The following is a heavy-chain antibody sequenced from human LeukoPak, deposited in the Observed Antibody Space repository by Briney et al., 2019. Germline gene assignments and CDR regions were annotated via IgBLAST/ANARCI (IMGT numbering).Heavy chain of an antibody. D-gene: IGHD4-17*01. CDR1: RLIFSSYA. J-gene: IGHJ4*02. CDR2: ISNDGSNS. CDR3: ARAFSTTAFDY. Sequence: GGSLRLSCAASRLIFSSYAMNWVRQAPGKGLEWVAVISNDGSNSYYADSVKGRFTISRDNSKNTLYLQMNILRAEDTAVYYCARAFSTTAFDYWGQGTLVTVSS. V-gene: IGHV3-30*04.